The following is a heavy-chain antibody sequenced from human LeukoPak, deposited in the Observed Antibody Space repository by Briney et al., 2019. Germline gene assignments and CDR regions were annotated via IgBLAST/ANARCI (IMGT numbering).Heavy chain of an antibody. D-gene: IGHD3-10*01. CDR3: ARVRPSSMVRGRYPMGVFDY. J-gene: IGHJ4*02. V-gene: IGHV4-34*01. CDR1: GGSFSGYY. CDR2: INHSGST. Sequence: SETLSLTCAVYGGSFSGYYWSWIRQPPGKGLEWIGEINHSGSTNYNPSLKSRVTISVDTSKNQFSLKLSSVTAADTAVYYCARVRPSSMVRGRYPMGVFDYWGQGTLVTVSS.